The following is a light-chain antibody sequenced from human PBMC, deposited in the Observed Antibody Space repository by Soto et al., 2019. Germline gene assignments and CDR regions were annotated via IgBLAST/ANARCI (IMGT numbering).Light chain of an antibody. CDR2: EFS. V-gene: IGLV2-23*02. CDR1: STNVGGYNL. Sequence: QSALTQPASVSGSPGQSSTISCTGTSTNVGGYNLVSWYQHHPGKAPKLLIYEFSKRPSGVSNCFSGSKSGNTASVTISGLQAEDEADYHCCSYAGSGTVIFGGGTQLTVL. J-gene: IGLJ2*01. CDR3: CSYAGSGTVI.